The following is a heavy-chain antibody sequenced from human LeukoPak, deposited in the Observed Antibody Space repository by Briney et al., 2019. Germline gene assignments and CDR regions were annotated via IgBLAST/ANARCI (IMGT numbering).Heavy chain of an antibody. CDR1: GGSISSGGYY. CDR2: IYYSGST. J-gene: IGHJ5*02. Sequence: PSQTLSLTCTVSGGSISSGGYYWSWIRQHPGKGLEWIGYIYYSGSTYYNPSLKSRVTISVDTSKNQFSLKLSSVTAADTAVYYCARASIVVVPAATTNWFDPWGQGTLVTVSS. CDR3: ARASIVVVPAATTNWFDP. D-gene: IGHD2-2*01. V-gene: IGHV4-31*03.